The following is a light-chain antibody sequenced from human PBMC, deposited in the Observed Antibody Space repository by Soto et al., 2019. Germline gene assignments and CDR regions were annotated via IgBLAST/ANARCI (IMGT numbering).Light chain of an antibody. V-gene: IGKV3D-20*01. Sequence: EIVLTQSPATLSLSPGERATLSCWASQSVSSSYLAWYQQKPGLAPRLLIYGASSRATGIPDRFSGSGSGTDFTLTISRLEPEDLAVYYCQQYGSSPWTFGQGTKVDIK. CDR1: QSVSSSY. CDR3: QQYGSSPWT. J-gene: IGKJ1*01. CDR2: GAS.